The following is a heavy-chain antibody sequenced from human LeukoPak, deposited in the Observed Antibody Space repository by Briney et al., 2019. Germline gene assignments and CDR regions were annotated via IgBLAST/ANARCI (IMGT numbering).Heavy chain of an antibody. V-gene: IGHV3-23*01. CDR2: ISGSGGST. J-gene: IGHJ4*02. D-gene: IGHD6-19*01. Sequence: GGSLRLSCAASGFTFSSYAMSWVRQAPGKGLEWVSAISGSGGSTYYADSVKGRFTISRDNPKNTLYLQMNSLRAEDTAVYYCAKVSLNGWYGYFDYWGQGTLVTVSS. CDR1: GFTFSSYA. CDR3: AKVSLNGWYGYFDY.